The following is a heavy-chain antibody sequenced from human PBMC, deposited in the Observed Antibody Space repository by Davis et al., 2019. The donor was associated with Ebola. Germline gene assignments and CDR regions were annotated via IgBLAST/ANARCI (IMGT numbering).Heavy chain of an antibody. D-gene: IGHD2-8*01. CDR2: ISGSGLT. J-gene: IGHJ4*02. Sequence: GESLKISCAASGFTFTNYAMSWVRQGPGKGLEWVSAISGSGLTYYADSVKGRFTISRDKSKNTLYLQMNSLRAEDTAVYYCAKDLRRYCTNGVCYDDEPHFDYWGQGTLVTVSS. CDR1: GFTFTNYA. CDR3: AKDLRRYCTNGVCYDDEPHFDY. V-gene: IGHV3-23*01.